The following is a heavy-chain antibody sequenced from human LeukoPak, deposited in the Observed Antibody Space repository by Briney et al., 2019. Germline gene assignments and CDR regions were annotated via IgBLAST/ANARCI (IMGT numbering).Heavy chain of an antibody. J-gene: IGHJ6*03. V-gene: IGHV3-23*01. CDR3: ANLIYYYYYMDV. Sequence: GGSLRLSCAASGFTFSSYGMSWVRQAPGKGLEWVSAISGSGGSTYYAGSVKGRFTISRDNSKNTLYLQMNSLRAEDTAVYYCANLIYYYYYMDVWGKGTTVTISS. CDR1: GFTFSSYG. CDR2: ISGSGGST.